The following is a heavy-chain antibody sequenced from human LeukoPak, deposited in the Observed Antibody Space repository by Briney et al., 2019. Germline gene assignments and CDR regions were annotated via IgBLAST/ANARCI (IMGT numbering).Heavy chain of an antibody. V-gene: IGHV4-61*02. Sequence: SQTLSLTCTVSGGSISSGSYYWSWIRQPAGEGLEWIGRIYTSGSTNYNPSLKSRVTISVDTSKNQFSLKLSSVTAPGTAVYYCARDSDVSGYYDSSGYYYCYYYMDVWGKGTTVTVSS. CDR3: ARDSDVSGYYDSSGYYYCYYYMDV. CDR1: GGSISSGSYY. D-gene: IGHD3-22*01. J-gene: IGHJ6*03. CDR2: IYTSGST.